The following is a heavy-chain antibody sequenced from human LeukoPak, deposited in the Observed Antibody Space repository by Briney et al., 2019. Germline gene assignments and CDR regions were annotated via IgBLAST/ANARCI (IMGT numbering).Heavy chain of an antibody. CDR1: GGSISSSSYY. J-gene: IGHJ4*02. CDR3: ARDRRLAAAGPFDY. CDR2: IYYSGST. V-gene: IGHV4-39*07. Sequence: SETLSLTCTVSGGSISSSSYYWGWIRQPPGKGLEWIGSIYYSGSTYYNPSLKSRVTISVDTSKNQFSLKLSSVTAADTAVYYCARDRRLAAAGPFDYWGQGTLVTVSS. D-gene: IGHD6-13*01.